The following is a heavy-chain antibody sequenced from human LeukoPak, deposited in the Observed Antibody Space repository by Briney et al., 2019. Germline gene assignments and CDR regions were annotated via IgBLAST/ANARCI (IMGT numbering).Heavy chain of an antibody. Sequence: ASVKVSCKASGGTFSSYAISWVRQAPGQGLEWMGGIIPIFGTANYAQKFQGRVTITADESTSTAYMELSSLRSEDTAVYYCAREVWGGRGSYDYWGQGTLVTVSS. CDR3: AREVWGGRGSYDY. J-gene: IGHJ4*02. D-gene: IGHD2-21*01. CDR1: GGTFSSYA. CDR2: IIPIFGTA. V-gene: IGHV1-69*01.